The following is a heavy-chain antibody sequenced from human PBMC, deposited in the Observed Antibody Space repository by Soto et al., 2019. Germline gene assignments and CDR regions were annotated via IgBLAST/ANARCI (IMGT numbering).Heavy chain of an antibody. Sequence: QVQLVESGGGVVQPGRSLRLSCAASGFTFSSYGMHWVRQAPGKGLEWVAVISYDGSNKYYADSVKGRFTISRDNSKNTLYLQMNSLRAEDTAVYYCAKDRGEGYSYGYFDYWGQGTLVTVSS. CDR3: AKDRGEGYSYGYFDY. J-gene: IGHJ4*02. CDR1: GFTFSSYG. V-gene: IGHV3-30*18. D-gene: IGHD5-18*01. CDR2: ISYDGSNK.